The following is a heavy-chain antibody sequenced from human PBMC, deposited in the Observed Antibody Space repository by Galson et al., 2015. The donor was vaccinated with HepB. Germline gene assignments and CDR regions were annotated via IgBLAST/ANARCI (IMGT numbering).Heavy chain of an antibody. CDR2: INRDGSST. CDR1: GFTFSGYW. Sequence: SLRLSCAASGFTFSGYWMHWVRQAPGKGLVWVSRINRDGSSTNYADSVKGRFTISRDNAKNTLYLQMNSLRAEDTAVYYCARDQGAGLDSWGQGTLVTVSS. J-gene: IGHJ4*02. V-gene: IGHV3-74*01. D-gene: IGHD1-26*01. CDR3: ARDQGAGLDS.